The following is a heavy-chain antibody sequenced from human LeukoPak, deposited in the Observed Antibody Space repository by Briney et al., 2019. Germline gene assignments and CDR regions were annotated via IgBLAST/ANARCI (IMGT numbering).Heavy chain of an antibody. J-gene: IGHJ3*02. CDR3: ARAGPRAAFDI. V-gene: IGHV4-38-2*01. CDR2: IYHSGST. Sequence: SETLSLTCAVSGYSISSGYYWGWIRQPPGKGLEWIGSIYHSGSTYYNPSLKSRVTISVDTSKNQFSLKLSSVTAADTAVYYCARAGPRAAFDIWGQGTMVTVSS. CDR1: GYSISSGYY.